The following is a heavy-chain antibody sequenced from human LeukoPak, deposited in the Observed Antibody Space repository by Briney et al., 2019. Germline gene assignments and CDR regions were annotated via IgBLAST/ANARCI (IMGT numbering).Heavy chain of an antibody. CDR2: ISYDGSNK. Sequence: GGSLRLSCAASGFTFSSYAMHWVRQAPGKGLEWVAVISYDGSNKYYADSVKGRFTNSRDNSKNTLYLQMNSMRAEDTAVYYCARDLTSQTNNWGQGTLVTVFS. J-gene: IGHJ4*02. CDR3: ARDLTSQTNN. CDR1: GFTFSSYA. V-gene: IGHV3-30-3*01. D-gene: IGHD2-2*01.